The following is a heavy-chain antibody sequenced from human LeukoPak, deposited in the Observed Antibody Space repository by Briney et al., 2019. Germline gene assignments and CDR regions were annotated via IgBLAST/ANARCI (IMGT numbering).Heavy chain of an antibody. CDR3: YGANAEH. D-gene: IGHD4-23*01. CDR2: IKQDGSEK. Sequence: GGSLRLSCAASGFTFSSHAMSWVRQAPGKGLEWVANIKQDGSEKYYVDSVKGRFAISRDNVKNSLYLQMNSLRAEDTAVYYCYGANAEHWGQGTLVTVSS. CDR1: GFTFSSHA. J-gene: IGHJ1*01. V-gene: IGHV3-7*02.